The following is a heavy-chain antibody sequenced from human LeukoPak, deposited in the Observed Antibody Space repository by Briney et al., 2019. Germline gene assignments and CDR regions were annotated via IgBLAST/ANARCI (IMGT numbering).Heavy chain of an antibody. D-gene: IGHD2-2*01. Sequence: PGGSLRLSCAASRFIFSTYGMHWVRQAPGKGLEWVAFIQFDGSNKFYTDSVKGRFTVSRDNSENTLFLQMNSPRVEDTAVYYCAKDRNWGRDLAVLPPARNFDYWGQGTLVTVSS. CDR2: IQFDGSNK. J-gene: IGHJ4*02. V-gene: IGHV3-30*02. CDR1: RFIFSTYG. CDR3: AKDRNWGRDLAVLPPARNFDY.